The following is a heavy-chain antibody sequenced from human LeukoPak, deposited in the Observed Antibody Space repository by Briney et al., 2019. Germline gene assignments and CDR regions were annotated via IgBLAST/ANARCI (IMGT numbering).Heavy chain of an antibody. V-gene: IGHV3-23*01. CDR2: ISGSGGRT. CDR3: AKKGDLPASYYFDY. D-gene: IGHD3-3*01. J-gene: IGHJ4*02. CDR1: GFTFSSYA. Sequence: AGSLRLSCAASGFTFSSYAVSWVRRAPGKGLERVSAISGSGGRTYYADSVKGRFTISRDNSKNTLYLQMNSLRAADTAVYYCAKKGDLPASYYFDYWGQGTLVTVSS.